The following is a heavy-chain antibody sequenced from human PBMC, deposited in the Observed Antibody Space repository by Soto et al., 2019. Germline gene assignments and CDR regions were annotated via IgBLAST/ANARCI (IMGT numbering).Heavy chain of an antibody. J-gene: IGHJ5*02. V-gene: IGHV3-64D*06. Sequence: PGGSLRLSCSASGFTFSSYAMHWVRQAPGKGLEYVSAISSNGGSTYYADSVKGRFTISRDNSKNTLYLQMSSLRAEDTAVYYCVKDLWYYDSSGYSEKVTWGQGTLVTVSS. CDR2: ISSNGGST. CDR3: VKDLWYYDSSGYSEKVT. D-gene: IGHD3-22*01. CDR1: GFTFSSYA.